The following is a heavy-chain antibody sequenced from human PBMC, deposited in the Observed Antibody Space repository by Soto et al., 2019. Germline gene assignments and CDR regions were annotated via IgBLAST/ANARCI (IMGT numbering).Heavy chain of an antibody. Sequence: SGGSLRLSCVASGFTFSSYGMHWVRQAPGKGLEWVAVIWYDGSNKYYADSVKGRFTISRDNSKNTLYLQMNSLRAEDTAVYYCARDPAPGEYVFDYWGQGTLVTVS. CDR2: IWYDGSNK. CDR1: GFTFSSYG. D-gene: IGHD4-17*01. V-gene: IGHV3-33*01. CDR3: ARDPAPGEYVFDY. J-gene: IGHJ4*02.